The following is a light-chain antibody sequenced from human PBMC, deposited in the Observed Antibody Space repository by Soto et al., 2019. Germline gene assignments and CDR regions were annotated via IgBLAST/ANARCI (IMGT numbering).Light chain of an antibody. J-gene: IGLJ2*01. CDR1: SSDVGGYNY. CDR3: TSYVGSNNLV. V-gene: IGLV2-8*01. CDR2: EVN. Sequence: QSALTQPPSASGSPGQSVTISCTGTSSDVGGYNYVSWYQQHPGKAPKLMIYEVNKRPSGVPDRFSGSKSGNTASLTVSGLQADDEADYYCTSYVGSNNLVFGGGTQLTVL.